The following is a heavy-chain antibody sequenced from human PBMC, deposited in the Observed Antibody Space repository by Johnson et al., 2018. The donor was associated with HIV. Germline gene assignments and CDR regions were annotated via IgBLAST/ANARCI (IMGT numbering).Heavy chain of an antibody. CDR3: ARGSAFDI. D-gene: IGHD6-6*01. Sequence: VQLVESGGVVVQPGGSLRLSCAASGFTFDDYAMHWVRQAPGKCLEWVSLISWDGGSTYYADSVKGRFTISRDNSKNTLYLQMNSLRAEDTAVYYCARGSAFDIWVQGTMVTVSS. CDR2: ISWDGGST. J-gene: IGHJ3*02. V-gene: IGHV3-43D*03. CDR1: GFTFDDYA.